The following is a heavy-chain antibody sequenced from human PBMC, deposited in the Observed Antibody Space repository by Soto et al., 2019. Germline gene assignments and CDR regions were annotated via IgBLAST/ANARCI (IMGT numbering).Heavy chain of an antibody. D-gene: IGHD3-22*01. CDR2: IYPGDSDT. J-gene: IGHJ4*02. Sequence: GESLKISCKGSGYSFTSYWIGWVRQMPGKGLEWMGIIYPGDSDTRYSPSFQGQVTISADKSISTAYLQWSSLKASDTAMYYCARGGYSSGYYPSDLMKGSFDYWGQGTLVTVSS. CDR1: GYSFTSYW. CDR3: ARGGYSSGYYPSDLMKGSFDY. V-gene: IGHV5-51*01.